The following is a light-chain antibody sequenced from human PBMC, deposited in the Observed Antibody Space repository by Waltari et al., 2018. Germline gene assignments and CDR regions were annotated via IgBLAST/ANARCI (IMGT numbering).Light chain of an antibody. CDR2: GKD. J-gene: IGLJ2*01. Sequence: SSELTQGPAVSVALGQTVSITCQGDSLRSSYASWYQQKPGQAPVLVFYGKDNRPSGVPDRFSGSSSGNTASLTITGARAEDEADYYCNSRDSSGTHVVFGGGTKLTVL. V-gene: IGLV3-19*01. CDR3: NSRDSSGTHVV. CDR1: SLRSSY.